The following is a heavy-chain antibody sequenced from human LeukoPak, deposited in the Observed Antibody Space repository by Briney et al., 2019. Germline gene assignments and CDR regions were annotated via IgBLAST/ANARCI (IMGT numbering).Heavy chain of an antibody. J-gene: IGHJ5*02. CDR3: ARDRAVGWFDP. D-gene: IGHD6-19*01. V-gene: IGHV4-30-2*01. CDR1: GGSISSGGYY. Sequence: ASETLSLTCTVSGGSISSGGYYWSWIRQPPGKGLEWIGYIYHSGSTYYNPSLKSRVTISVDRSKNQFSLKLSSVTAADTAVYYCARDRAVGWFDPWGQGTLVTVSS. CDR2: IYHSGST.